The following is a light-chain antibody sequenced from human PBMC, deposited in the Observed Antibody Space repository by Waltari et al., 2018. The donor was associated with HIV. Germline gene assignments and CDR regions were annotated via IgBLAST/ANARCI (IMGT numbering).Light chain of an antibody. CDR2: GAS. J-gene: IGKJ4*01. Sequence: EIVLTQSPVTLSLSPGERATLPCRASQYIRSHLAWYQQKPGQAPRLLISGASNRAAGIPARFSGSGSGTDFTLTITSLEPEDFAVYYCHQRRDWPPSVSFGGGTKVEIK. V-gene: IGKV3-11*01. CDR3: HQRRDWPPSVS. CDR1: QYIRSH.